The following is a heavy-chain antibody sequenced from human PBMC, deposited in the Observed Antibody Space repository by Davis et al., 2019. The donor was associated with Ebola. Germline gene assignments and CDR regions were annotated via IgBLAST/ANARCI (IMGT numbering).Heavy chain of an antibody. Sequence: PSEPLSLTCTVSGGSVTSDRSFWTWIRQPPGKGLEWIGYIHGSGSTNYNPSLKSRVSISVDTSKNQFTLRLNSVTAADAAIYYCARGLRYFDWFSLDVWGQGTTVTVSS. CDR1: GGSVTSDRSF. CDR3: ARGLRYFDWFSLDV. V-gene: IGHV4-61*01. J-gene: IGHJ6*02. D-gene: IGHD3-9*01. CDR2: IHGSGST.